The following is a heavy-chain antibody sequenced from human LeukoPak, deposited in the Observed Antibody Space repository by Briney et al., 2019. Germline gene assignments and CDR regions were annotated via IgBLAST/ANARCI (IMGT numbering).Heavy chain of an antibody. V-gene: IGHV3-15*01. CDR2: IKSKSEGETT. Sequence: GGSLRLSCAASGFIFDDAWMHWVRQPPGKGLEWVGRIKSKSEGETTDYADFAKDRFTISRDDAKDTVYLDMNSLKNEDTGIYFGTTPGRGRVNKIGGVVIDYWGLGNLVIVAS. CDR3: TTPGRGRVNKIGGVVIDY. J-gene: IGHJ4*02. D-gene: IGHD3-16*01. CDR1: GFIFDDAW.